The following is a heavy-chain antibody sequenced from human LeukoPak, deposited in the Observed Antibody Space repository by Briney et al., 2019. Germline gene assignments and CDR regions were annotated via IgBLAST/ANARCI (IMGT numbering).Heavy chain of an antibody. Sequence: SETLSLTCTVSGGSISSSSYYWGWIRQSPGKGLEWIESMYYRVSTYYNPSLMSRLPLSVDTSKNQFSLKLSSVTAADTAVYYCARQAYSSNLGWFDPWGQGTLVTVSS. CDR2: MYYRVST. D-gene: IGHD6-13*01. J-gene: IGHJ5*02. V-gene: IGHV4-39*01. CDR1: GGSISSSSYY. CDR3: ARQAYSSNLGWFDP.